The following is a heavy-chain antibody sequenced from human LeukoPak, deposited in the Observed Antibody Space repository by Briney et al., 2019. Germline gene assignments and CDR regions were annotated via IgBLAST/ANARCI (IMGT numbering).Heavy chain of an antibody. CDR3: ARGTIWSGYRDLDY. CDR2: TYYRSKWYN. CDR1: GDSVSSNSAA. V-gene: IGHV6-1*01. J-gene: IGHJ4*02. Sequence: SQTLSLTCAISGDSVSSNSAAWNWIRQSPSRGLEWLGRTYYRSKWYNDYAVSVKSRITINPDTSKNQSSLQLNSVTPEDTAVYYCARGTIWSGYRDLDYWGQGTLVTVSS. D-gene: IGHD3-3*01.